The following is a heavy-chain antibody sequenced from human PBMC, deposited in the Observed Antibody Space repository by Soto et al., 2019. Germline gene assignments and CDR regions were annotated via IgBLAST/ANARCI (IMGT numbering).Heavy chain of an antibody. V-gene: IGHV3-23*01. CDR1: GYTFSSYA. CDR2: VSGTGGSA. J-gene: IGHJ4*02. D-gene: IGHD5-12*01. CDR3: AKEGGYDPFDY. Sequence: EVQLLESGGGLVRPGGSLRLSCAASGYTFSSYAMTWVRQAPGKGLEWVSGVSGTGGSAYYADSVKGRFTISRDNSKNTLYLQMNSLRAEDTAVYYCAKEGGYDPFDYWGQGTLVTVSS.